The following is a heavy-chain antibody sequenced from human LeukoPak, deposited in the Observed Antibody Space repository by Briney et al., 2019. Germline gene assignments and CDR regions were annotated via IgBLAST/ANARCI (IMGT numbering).Heavy chain of an antibody. V-gene: IGHV4-39*01. CDR3: AGRYCSGGSCYSGRNDAFDI. CDR1: GGSISSSSYY. D-gene: IGHD2-15*01. Sequence: SETLSLTCTVSGGSISSSSYYWGWIRQPPGKGLEWIGSIYYSGSTYYNPSLKSRVTISVDTSKNQFSLKLSSVTAADTAVYYCAGRYCSGGSCYSGRNDAFDIWGQGTMVTVSS. J-gene: IGHJ3*02. CDR2: IYYSGST.